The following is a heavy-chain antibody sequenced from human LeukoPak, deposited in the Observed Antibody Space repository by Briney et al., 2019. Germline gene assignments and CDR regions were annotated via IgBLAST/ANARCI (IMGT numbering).Heavy chain of an antibody. J-gene: IGHJ5*02. CDR1: GFSFSTYA. D-gene: IGHD2-2*01. Sequence: GGSLRLSCAASGFSFSTYAMTWVRQAPGKGLEWVSALSASGGTTYYADPVQGRFATSRDNSKNTLYLQMNSLRAEDTAVYYCAKLPREYCSSTSCPNWFDTWGQGTLVTVSS. CDR2: LSASGGTT. V-gene: IGHV3-23*01. CDR3: AKLPREYCSSTSCPNWFDT.